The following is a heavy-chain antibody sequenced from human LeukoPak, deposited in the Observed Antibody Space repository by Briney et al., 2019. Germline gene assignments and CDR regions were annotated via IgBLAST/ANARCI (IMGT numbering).Heavy chain of an antibody. J-gene: IGHJ3*02. V-gene: IGHV3-30-3*01. CDR1: GFTFSSYA. Sequence: PGGSLRLSCAASGFTFSSYAMHWVRQAPGKGLEWVAVISYDGSNKYYADSVKGRFTISRDNSKNTLYLQMNSLRAEDTAVYYCARDPVDTAMADAFDIWGQGTMVTVSS. CDR3: ARDPVDTAMADAFDI. CDR2: ISYDGSNK. D-gene: IGHD5-18*01.